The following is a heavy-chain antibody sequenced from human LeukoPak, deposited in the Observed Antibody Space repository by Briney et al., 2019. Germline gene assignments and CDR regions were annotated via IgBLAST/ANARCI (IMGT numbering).Heavy chain of an antibody. Sequence: GGSLRLSCAASGFSFSIYAITWVRQAPGKGLEWVSFLSGSGSSTYYADSVKGRFTISRDNSKNTLYLQMNSLRAEDTAVYYCGKTTTGYSSGRNPAWPVDYWGQGTLVTVSS. D-gene: IGHD6-19*01. CDR3: GKTTTGYSSGRNPAWPVDY. CDR2: LSGSGSST. V-gene: IGHV3-23*01. CDR1: GFSFSIYA. J-gene: IGHJ4*02.